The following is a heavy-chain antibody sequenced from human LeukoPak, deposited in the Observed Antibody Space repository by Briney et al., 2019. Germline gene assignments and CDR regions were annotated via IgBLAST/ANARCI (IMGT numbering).Heavy chain of an antibody. Sequence: SETLSLTCAVYGGSFSGYYWSWIRQPPGKGLEWIGEINHSGSTNYNPSLKSRVTISVDTSKNQFSLKLSSVTAADTAVYYCPRGLVMGFTDYWGQGTLVTVSS. CDR1: GGSFSGYY. D-gene: IGHD3-22*01. CDR3: PRGLVMGFTDY. CDR2: INHSGST. J-gene: IGHJ4*02. V-gene: IGHV4-34*01.